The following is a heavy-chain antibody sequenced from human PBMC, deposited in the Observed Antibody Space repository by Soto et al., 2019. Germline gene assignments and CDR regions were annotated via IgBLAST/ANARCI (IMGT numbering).Heavy chain of an antibody. CDR1: GGSFSGYY. Sequence: SETLSLTCAVYGGSFSGYYWSWIRQPPGKGLEWIGEINHSGSTNYNPSLKSRVTISVDTSKNQFSLKLSSVTAADTAVYYCASQKGFLPINWNFQRNLFDYWGQGTLVTVSS. D-gene: IGHD1-1*01. J-gene: IGHJ4*02. CDR3: ASQKGFLPINWNFQRNLFDY. CDR2: INHSGST. V-gene: IGHV4-34*01.